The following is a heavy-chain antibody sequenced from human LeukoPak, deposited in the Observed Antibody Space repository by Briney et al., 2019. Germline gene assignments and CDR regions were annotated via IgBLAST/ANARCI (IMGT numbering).Heavy chain of an antibody. Sequence: ASVKVSCKALGYTFTDHYFHWLRQAPGQGLEWMGIINPSGGSTSYAQKFQGRVTMTRDTSTSTVYMELSSLRSEDTAVYYCARDEGDGYQFDYWGQGTLVTVSS. V-gene: IGHV1-46*01. CDR1: GYTFTDHY. CDR3: ARDEGDGYQFDY. CDR2: INPSGGST. J-gene: IGHJ4*02. D-gene: IGHD5-24*01.